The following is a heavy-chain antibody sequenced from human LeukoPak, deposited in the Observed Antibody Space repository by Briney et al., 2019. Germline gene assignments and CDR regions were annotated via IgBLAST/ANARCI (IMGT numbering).Heavy chain of an antibody. J-gene: IGHJ4*02. Sequence: GGSLRLSCAASGFTFNNYAMNWVRQAPGKGLEWVSSISGGGETTYYADSAKGRFTISRDNSQNTLYLQMNSLRAEDTAVYYCAKIQGYFDYWGQGNLVTVSS. CDR2: ISGGGETT. CDR3: AKIQGYFDY. CDR1: GFTFNNYA. V-gene: IGHV3-23*01.